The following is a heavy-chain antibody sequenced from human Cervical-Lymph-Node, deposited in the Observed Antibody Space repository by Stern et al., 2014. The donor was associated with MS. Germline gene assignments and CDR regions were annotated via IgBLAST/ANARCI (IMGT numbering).Heavy chain of an antibody. CDR1: GGTFSSSYA. J-gene: IGHJ5*02. CDR3: ARGVVSNRAAATLHNLFDP. CDR2: IIPILGLP. V-gene: IGHV1-69*04. Sequence: VQLVQSGAEVKKPGSSVNVSCKASGGTFSSSYAITWMRQAPGQGLEWMGRIIPILGLPNYAQKFQGRVTITADTSTSTAYMELSSLRSEDTAVYYCARGVVSNRAAATLHNLFDPWGQGTLGTVS. D-gene: IGHD2-15*01.